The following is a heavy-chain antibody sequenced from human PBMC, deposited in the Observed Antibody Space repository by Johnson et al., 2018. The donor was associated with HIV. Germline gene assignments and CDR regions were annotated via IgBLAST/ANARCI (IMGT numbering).Heavy chain of an antibody. D-gene: IGHD5-24*01. J-gene: IGHJ3*01. V-gene: IGHV3-33*05. CDR2: ISHDGSNK. CDR3: ARDYNGVFDV. Sequence: QVQLVESGGGVVQPGRSLRLSCAASGFTFSSYGMHWVRQAPGKGLEWVAVISHDGSNKYYADSVKDRFTISRDNSKNTMSLQMNSLRAEDTAIYYCARDYNGVFDVWGQGTLVTVSS. CDR1: GFTFSSYG.